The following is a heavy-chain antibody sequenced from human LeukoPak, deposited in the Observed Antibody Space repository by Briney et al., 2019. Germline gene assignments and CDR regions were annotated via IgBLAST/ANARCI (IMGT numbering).Heavy chain of an antibody. CDR2: ISGSGGST. CDR3: AKWGLLWFGSYFDY. D-gene: IGHD3-10*01. V-gene: IGHV3-23*01. CDR1: GFTFSSYA. J-gene: IGHJ4*02. Sequence: GGSLRLSCAASGFTFSSYAMSWVRQAPGKGLEWVSAISGSGGSTYYADSVKGRFTISRDNPKNTLYLQMNSLRAEDTAVYYCAKWGLLWFGSYFDYWGQGTLVTVSS.